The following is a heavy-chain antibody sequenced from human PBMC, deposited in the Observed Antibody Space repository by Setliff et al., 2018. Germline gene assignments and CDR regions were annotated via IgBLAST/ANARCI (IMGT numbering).Heavy chain of an antibody. J-gene: IGHJ5*02. CDR2: IYYTGTT. D-gene: IGHD6-13*01. V-gene: IGHV4-61*08. CDR1: GGSISSGDYY. Sequence: SETLSLTCTVSGGSISSGDYYWSWIRQPPGKGLEWIGYIYYTGTTKYNPSLRSRVTISVDTSKNQVSLKLNSMTDADTAVYYCARIIPAAPHKINWFDPWGQGTLVTVSS. CDR3: ARIIPAAPHKINWFDP.